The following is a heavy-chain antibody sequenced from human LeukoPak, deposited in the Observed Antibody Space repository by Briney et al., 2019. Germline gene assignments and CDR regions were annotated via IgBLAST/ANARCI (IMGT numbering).Heavy chain of an antibody. V-gene: IGHV4-4*07. J-gene: IGHJ3*02. Sequence: SETLSLTCTVSGGSISSYYWSWIRQPAGKGLEWIGRIYTSGSTNYNPSLKSRVTMSVDTSKNQFSLKLSSVTAADTAVYYCARDRWELLRGVAFDIWGQGTMVTVSS. CDR3: ARDRWELLRGVAFDI. CDR1: GGSISSYY. D-gene: IGHD1-26*01. CDR2: IYTSGST.